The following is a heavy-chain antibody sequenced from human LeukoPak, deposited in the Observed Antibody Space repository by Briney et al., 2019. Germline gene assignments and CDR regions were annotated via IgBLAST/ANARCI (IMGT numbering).Heavy chain of an antibody. Sequence: GGSLRLSCTSSGFTFGTYAVSWFRQAPGKGLEWVAFIRSKTFGGTTEYAASVEGRFTISRDDYKSIAYLQMNSLKTEDTAVYYCTRYSGRTDYWGQGTLVTVSS. CDR3: TRYSGRTDY. CDR1: GFTFGTYA. J-gene: IGHJ4*02. D-gene: IGHD5-18*01. V-gene: IGHV3-49*03. CDR2: IRSKTFGGTT.